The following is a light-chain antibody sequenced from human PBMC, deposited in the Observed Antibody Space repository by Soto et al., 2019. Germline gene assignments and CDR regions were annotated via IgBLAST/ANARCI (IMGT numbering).Light chain of an antibody. CDR1: SSDVGGYNY. CDR2: EVS. V-gene: IGLV2-14*01. Sequence: QSVLTQPASVSGSPGQSITISCTGTSSDVGGYNYVSWYQQHPGKAPKLMIYEVSNRPSGVSNRFSGSKSGNTASLTISGLQAEAEADYYCSSYTSSRTLVFGGGTQLTVL. CDR3: SSYTSSRTLV. J-gene: IGLJ3*02.